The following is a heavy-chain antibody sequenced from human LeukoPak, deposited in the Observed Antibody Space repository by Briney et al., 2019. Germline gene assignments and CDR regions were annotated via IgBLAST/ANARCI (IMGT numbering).Heavy chain of an antibody. CDR2: IYYSGST. V-gene: IGHV4-31*03. CDR3: ARTSDRYYYGSGSLDY. D-gene: IGHD3-10*01. Sequence: SETLSLTCTVSGGSIGSGGYYWSWIRQHPGKGLEWIGYIYYSGSTYYNPSLKSGVTISVDTSKNQFSLKLSSVTAADTAVYYCARTSDRYYYGSGSLDYWGQGTLVTVSS. J-gene: IGHJ4*02. CDR1: GGSIGSGGYY.